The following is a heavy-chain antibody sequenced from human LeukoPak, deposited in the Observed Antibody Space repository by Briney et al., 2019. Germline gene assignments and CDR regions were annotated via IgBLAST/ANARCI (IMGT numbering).Heavy chain of an antibody. CDR2: IRYDGSNK. CDR3: GKDLHCGGAGDNWVDP. D-gene: IGHD2-21*01. Sequence: GGSLRLSCAASGFTFKNYGMHWVRQAPGKGLEWLAFIRYDGSNKYYADSVKGRFTISRDNSKNTLYFQMNSLRAEDTAVYYCGKDLHCGGAGDNWVDPWGQGTLVTVSS. J-gene: IGHJ5*02. V-gene: IGHV3-30*02. CDR1: GFTFKNYG.